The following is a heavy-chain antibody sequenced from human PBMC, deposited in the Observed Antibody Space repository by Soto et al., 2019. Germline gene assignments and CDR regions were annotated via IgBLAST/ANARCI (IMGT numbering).Heavy chain of an antibody. Sequence: PSETLSLTCAVYGGSFSGYYWSWIRQPPGKGLEWIGVINHSGSTNYNPSLKSRVTISVDTSKNQFSLKLSSVTAADTAVYYCARTFWVEPAVAKGEVFYNFDYWGQGTL. CDR2: INHSGST. CDR3: ARTFWVEPAVAKGEVFYNFDY. D-gene: IGHD2-2*01. CDR1: GGSFSGYY. J-gene: IGHJ4*02. V-gene: IGHV4-34*01.